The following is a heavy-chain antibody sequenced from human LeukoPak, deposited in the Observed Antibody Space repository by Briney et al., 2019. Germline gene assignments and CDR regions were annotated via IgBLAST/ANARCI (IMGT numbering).Heavy chain of an antibody. CDR3: ARAGPVPTADGGPIADS. J-gene: IGHJ4*02. CDR2: ISYSGNN. V-gene: IGHV4-59*01. Sequence: SETLSLTCTVSGCSMSSYYWRWIRQPPGKGLEWMGDISYSGNNNYNPSLKSRVGMSVDTSSNEYSLKLRSVPPADTAVYYCARAGPVPTADGGPIADSWGEGTLVTVSS. CDR1: GCSMSSYY. D-gene: IGHD4-17*01.